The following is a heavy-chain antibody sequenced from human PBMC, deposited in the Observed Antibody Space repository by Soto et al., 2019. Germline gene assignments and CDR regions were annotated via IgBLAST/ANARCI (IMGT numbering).Heavy chain of an antibody. V-gene: IGHV1-69*01. CDR2: ISPMFGTV. J-gene: IGHJ4*02. Sequence: QEQLVQSGAEVKEPGSSVKVSCKASGGTLSTYGINWVRQAPGQGLEWVGGISPMFGTVNNAQKFKGRVTITADEPTGTAYMELSSLRAEDTAVYYCAGGRGFLPPGLGGQGTRVTVSS. CDR3: AGGRGFLPPGL. D-gene: IGHD4-17*01. CDR1: GGTLSTYG.